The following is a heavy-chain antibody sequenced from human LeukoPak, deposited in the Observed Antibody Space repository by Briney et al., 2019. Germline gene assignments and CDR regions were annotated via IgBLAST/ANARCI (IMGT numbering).Heavy chain of an antibody. CDR3: AKAGIQLWLPYRTQIDY. J-gene: IGHJ4*02. Sequence: GGSLRLSCAASGFTFSSYAMSWVRQAPGKGLEWVSAISGSGGSTYYADSVKGRFTISRDNSKNTLYLQMNSLRAEDTAVYYCAKAGIQLWLPYRTQIDYWGQGTLVTVSS. D-gene: IGHD5-18*01. CDR2: ISGSGGST. CDR1: GFTFSSYA. V-gene: IGHV3-23*01.